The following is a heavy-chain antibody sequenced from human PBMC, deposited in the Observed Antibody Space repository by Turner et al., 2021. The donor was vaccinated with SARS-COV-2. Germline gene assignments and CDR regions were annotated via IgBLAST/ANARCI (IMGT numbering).Heavy chain of an antibody. D-gene: IGHD3-22*01. CDR2: SIPMFGTA. J-gene: IGHJ4*02. Sequence: QVQLVQSGAEVKKPGSSVKVSCKASGGPFSSYAISWVRQAPGQGLEWMGGSIPMFGTANYAQKFQGRVTITADESTSTAYMELSSLRSEDTAVYYCARLGRAAYYYDSSGYPDWGQGTLVTVSS. CDR3: ARLGRAAYYYDSSGYPD. CDR1: GGPFSSYA. V-gene: IGHV1-69*01.